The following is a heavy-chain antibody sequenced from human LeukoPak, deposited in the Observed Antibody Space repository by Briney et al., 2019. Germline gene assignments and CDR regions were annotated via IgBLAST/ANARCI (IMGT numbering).Heavy chain of an antibody. CDR2: INHSGST. CDR3: ARRARYFDWLSAPLSYFDY. J-gene: IGHJ4*02. D-gene: IGHD3-9*01. V-gene: IGHV4-34*01. Sequence: PSETLSLTCAVYGGSFSGYYWSWIRQPPGKGLEWIGEINHSGSTNYNPSLKSRVTISVDTSKNQFSLKLSSVTAADTAVYYCARRARYFDWLSAPLSYFDYWGQGTLVTVSS. CDR1: GGSFSGYY.